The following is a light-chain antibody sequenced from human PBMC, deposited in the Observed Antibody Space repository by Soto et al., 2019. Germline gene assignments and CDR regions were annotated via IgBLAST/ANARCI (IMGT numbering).Light chain of an antibody. CDR3: QQYQTYSRT. V-gene: IGKV1-5*01. Sequence: DIQMTQSPSTVSASVGDRITITCRASQSINTWLDWYRQRPGEAPPLLIYDVSTLAMGVPARFSGSGSGTDFTLSISRLQADDFASFYCQQYQTYSRTFGQGTKVEV. CDR2: DVS. J-gene: IGKJ1*01. CDR1: QSINTW.